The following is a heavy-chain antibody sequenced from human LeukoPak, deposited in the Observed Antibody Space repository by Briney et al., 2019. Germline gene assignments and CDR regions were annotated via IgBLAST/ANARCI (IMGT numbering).Heavy chain of an antibody. J-gene: IGHJ4*02. CDR1: GGSISSSSYY. Sequence: SETLSLTCTVSGGSISSSSYYWGWIRQPPGKGLEWIGSIYYSGSTYYNPPLKSRVTISVDTSKNQFSLKLSSVTAADTAVYYCARGVGASLPPLDWGQGTLVTVSS. CDR2: IYYSGST. CDR3: ARGVGASLPPLD. D-gene: IGHD1-26*01. V-gene: IGHV4-39*07.